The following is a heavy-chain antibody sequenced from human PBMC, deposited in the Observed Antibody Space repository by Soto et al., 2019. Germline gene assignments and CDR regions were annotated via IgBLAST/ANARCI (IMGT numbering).Heavy chain of an antibody. J-gene: IGHJ4*02. D-gene: IGHD4-17*01. Sequence: SETLSLTCTVSGGSINDGSYHWSWLRQHPGKGLEFIGYIFYTGSKYHNPSPETRVTMSADTSNNEVSLRLHSLTAADTAVYYCARLDYGVSAFDLWGRGTLVTSPQ. CDR3: ARLDYGVSAFDL. CDR2: IFYTGSK. V-gene: IGHV4-31*03. CDR1: GGSINDGSYH.